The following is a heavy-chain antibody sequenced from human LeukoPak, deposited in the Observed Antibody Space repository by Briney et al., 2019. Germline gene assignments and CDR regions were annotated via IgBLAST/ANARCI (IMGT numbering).Heavy chain of an antibody. CDR1: GGFFSGYY. Sequence: SETLSLTCAVYGGFFSGYYWSWIRQPPGKGLEWLGEINHSGSTNYNPSLKSRVTISVDTSKNQFSLKLSSVTAADTAVYYCARSFGWSGYSTYYYYYMDVWGKGTTVTVSS. V-gene: IGHV4-34*01. D-gene: IGHD3-3*01. CDR3: ARSFGWSGYSTYYYYYMDV. J-gene: IGHJ6*03. CDR2: INHSGST.